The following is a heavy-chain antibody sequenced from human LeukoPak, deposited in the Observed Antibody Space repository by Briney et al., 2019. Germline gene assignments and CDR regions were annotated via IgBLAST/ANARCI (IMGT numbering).Heavy chain of an antibody. J-gene: IGHJ5*02. CDR3: ARALLYYYGSGSYADH. Sequence: ASVTVSCKAFGYTFTSYGISWVRQAPGQGLEWMGWISAYNGNTNYAQKFQGRVTMTTDTSTSTAYMELRSLRSDDTAVYYCARALLYYYGSGSYADHWGQGTLVTVSS. V-gene: IGHV1-18*01. CDR2: ISAYNGNT. CDR1: GYTFTSYG. D-gene: IGHD3-10*01.